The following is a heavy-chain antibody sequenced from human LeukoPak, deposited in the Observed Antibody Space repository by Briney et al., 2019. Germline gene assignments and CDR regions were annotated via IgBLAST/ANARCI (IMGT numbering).Heavy chain of an antibody. J-gene: IGHJ4*02. D-gene: IGHD3-22*01. CDR2: INPNGGGP. CDR1: GYTFTGYY. V-gene: IGHV1-2*06. Sequence: ASVKVSCKASGYTFTGYYMHWVRQAPGQGLEWMGRINPNGGGPNYAQKFQGRVTMTRDTSISTAYMELSRLRSDDTAVYYCARDGDYYDSSGSPDYWGQGTLVTVSS. CDR3: ARDGDYYDSSGSPDY.